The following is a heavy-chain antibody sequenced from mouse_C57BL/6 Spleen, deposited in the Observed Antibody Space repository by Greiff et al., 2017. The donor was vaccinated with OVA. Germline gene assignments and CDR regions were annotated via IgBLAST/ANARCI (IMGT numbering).Heavy chain of an antibody. Sequence: QVQLQQPGTELVKPGASVKLSCKASGYTFTSYWMHWVKQRPGQGLEWIGNINPSNGGTNYNEKFKSKATLTVDKSSSTAYMQLSSLTSEDSAVYDCARGDGYYGYYYAMDYWGQGTSVTVSS. CDR1: GYTFTSYW. CDR3: ARGDGYYGYYYAMDY. D-gene: IGHD2-3*01. J-gene: IGHJ4*01. CDR2: INPSNGGT. V-gene: IGHV1-53*01.